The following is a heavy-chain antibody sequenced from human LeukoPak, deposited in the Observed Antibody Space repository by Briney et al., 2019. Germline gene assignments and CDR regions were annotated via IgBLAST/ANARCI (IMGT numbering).Heavy chain of an antibody. Sequence: GGSLRLSCAVSGITLSNYAVTWVRQAPGKGLERVAGICGRGGGTNYADSVKGRFTISRDNYKNTLYLQMNSLGAEDTAVYFCAKRGVVIRVILVGFHKEAYYFDSWGQGALVTVSS. D-gene: IGHD3-22*01. CDR3: AKRGVVIRVILVGFHKEAYYFDS. CDR2: ICGRGGGT. J-gene: IGHJ4*02. CDR1: GITLSNYA. V-gene: IGHV3-23*01.